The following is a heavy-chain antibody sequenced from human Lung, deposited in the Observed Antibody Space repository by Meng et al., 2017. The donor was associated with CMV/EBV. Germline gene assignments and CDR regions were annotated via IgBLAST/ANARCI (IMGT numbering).Heavy chain of an antibody. CDR1: GFTFDDYA. CDR3: AKDDDRRYYSMDV. D-gene: IGHD1-1*01. J-gene: IGHJ6*02. Sequence: GESXKISCAASGFTFDDYAMHWVRQAPGKGLEWVSTISGTSGTTYYADSVKGQFTISRDISTNTLYLQMNSLRDEDTALYYCAKDDDRRYYSMDVWGQGTTVTVSS. V-gene: IGHV3-23*01. CDR2: ISGTSGTT.